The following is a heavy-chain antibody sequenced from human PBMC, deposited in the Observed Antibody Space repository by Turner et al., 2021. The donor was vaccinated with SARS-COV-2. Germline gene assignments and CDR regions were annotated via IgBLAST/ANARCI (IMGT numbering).Heavy chain of an antibody. CDR1: GYTFTGYY. Sequence: QVQLVQSGVEVKKPGASVKVSCKASGYTFTGYYMHWVRQAPGQGLEWMGWINPNSGGTSYAQEFQGRVTMTRDTSISTAYMELSRLRSDDTAVYYCARRQLGWGLIDYWGQGTLVTVSS. CDR3: ARRQLGWGLIDY. V-gene: IGHV1-2*02. J-gene: IGHJ4*02. CDR2: INPNSGGT. D-gene: IGHD2-21*01.